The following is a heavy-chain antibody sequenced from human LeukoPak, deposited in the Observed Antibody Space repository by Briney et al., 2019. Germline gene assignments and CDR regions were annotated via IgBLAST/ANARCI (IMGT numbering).Heavy chain of an antibody. CDR3: ARVDSSSWYDYYYMDV. CDR2: IYHSGNT. J-gene: IGHJ6*03. V-gene: IGHV4-38-2*02. Sequence: SETLSLTCTVSGYSISNGYYWGWIRQPPGKGLEWIGSIYHSGNTYYNPSLKSRVTISVDTSKNQFSLKLSSVTAADTAVYYCARVDSSSWYDYYYMDVWGKGTTVTVSS. D-gene: IGHD6-13*01. CDR1: GYSISNGYY.